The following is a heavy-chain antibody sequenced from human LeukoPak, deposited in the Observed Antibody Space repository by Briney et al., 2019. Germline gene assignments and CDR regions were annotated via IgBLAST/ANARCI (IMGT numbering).Heavy chain of an antibody. Sequence: PGGSLRLSCAASGFTVSNTFMSWVRQAPGKGLEWVSSISSSSDVYYADSLKGRFTISRDNAKNSLYLQMNSLRADDTAVYYCARGIAVAAPDYWGQGSLVTVSS. J-gene: IGHJ4*02. CDR2: ISSSSDV. V-gene: IGHV3-69-1*01. D-gene: IGHD6-19*01. CDR1: GFTVSNTF. CDR3: ARGIAVAAPDY.